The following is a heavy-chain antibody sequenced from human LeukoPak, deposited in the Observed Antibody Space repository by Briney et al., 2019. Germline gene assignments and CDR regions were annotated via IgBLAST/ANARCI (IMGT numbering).Heavy chain of an antibody. D-gene: IGHD1-26*01. V-gene: IGHV3-23*01. CDR2: IRDSGNGT. CDR3: ASDASGSYNFDY. Sequence: GGSLRLSCVVSGFTFKNYAMSWVRQAPGKGLECVSSIRDSGNGTDYADSVKGRFTISRDNSKNTLYLQMNSLRAEDTAVYYCASDASGSYNFDYWGQGTLVTVSS. CDR1: GFTFKNYA. J-gene: IGHJ4*02.